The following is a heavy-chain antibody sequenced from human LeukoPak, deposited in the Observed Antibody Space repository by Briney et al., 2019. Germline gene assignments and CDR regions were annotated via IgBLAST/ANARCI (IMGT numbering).Heavy chain of an antibody. CDR2: VYDSGST. J-gene: IGHJ4*02. D-gene: IGHD3-16*01. CDR1: GGSIRGYY. CDR3: VRQEGIGDSCNYYFHS. V-gene: IGHV4-59*08. Sequence: SDTLSLTCTVSGGSIRGYYCSWVRQTPGKGLEWIGYVYDSGSTNYPPSLKSRVSMSMDTPKDQSSLHLRSVTAADTAVYYCVRQEGIGDSCNYYFHSWGQGALVTVSS.